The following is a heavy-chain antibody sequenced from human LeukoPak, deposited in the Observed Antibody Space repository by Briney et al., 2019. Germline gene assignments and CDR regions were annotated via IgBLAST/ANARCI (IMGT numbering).Heavy chain of an antibody. CDR1: GFTFSSYS. Sequence: GGSLRLSCAASGFTFSSYSMNWVRQAPGKGLEWVAVIWYDGSNKYYADSVKGRFTISRDNSKNTLYLQMNSLRAEDTAVYYCARENDGESDPWGQGTLVTVSS. CDR2: IWYDGSNK. CDR3: ARENDGESDP. J-gene: IGHJ5*02. V-gene: IGHV3-33*08.